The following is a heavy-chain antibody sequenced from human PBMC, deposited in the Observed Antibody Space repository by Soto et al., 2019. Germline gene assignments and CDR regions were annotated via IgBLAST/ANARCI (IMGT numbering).Heavy chain of an antibody. V-gene: IGHV3-20*01. CDR2: INWNGGST. CDR3: ARALAIYGDYRDAFDI. CDR1: GFTFDDYG. Sequence: EVQLVESGGGVVRPGGSLRLSCAASGFTFDDYGMSWVRQAPGKGLEWVSGINWNGGSTGYADSVKGRFTISRDNAKNFLYLQMNSLRAEDTALYHCARALAIYGDYRDAFDIWGQGTMVTVSS. J-gene: IGHJ3*02. D-gene: IGHD4-17*01.